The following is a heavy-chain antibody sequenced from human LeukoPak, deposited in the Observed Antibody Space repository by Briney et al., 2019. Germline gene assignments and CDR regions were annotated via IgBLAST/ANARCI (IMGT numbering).Heavy chain of an antibody. J-gene: IGHJ5*02. V-gene: IGHV4-4*07. CDR3: ARGRYYYGSGSSGNWFDP. Sequence: SETLSLTCTVSGGSISSYYWSWIRQPAGKGLEWIGRIYASGSINYNPSLKSRVTMSVDTSKNQLSLKLTSVTAADTAVYYCARGRYYYGSGSSGNWFDPWGQGTLVTVSS. CDR2: IYASGSI. D-gene: IGHD3-10*01. CDR1: GGSISSYY.